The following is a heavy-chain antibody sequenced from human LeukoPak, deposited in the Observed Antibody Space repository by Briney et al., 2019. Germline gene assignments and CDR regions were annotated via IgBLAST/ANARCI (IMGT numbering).Heavy chain of an antibody. D-gene: IGHD1-26*01. CDR2: ISSGTTYI. J-gene: IGHJ4*02. CDR1: GFTFRSFS. CDR3: ARDYSLRSHFDY. Sequence: PGGSLRLSCAASGFTFRSFSMNWVRQAPGKGLEWVSFISSGTTYIYYADSVKGRFTISKDDAKNSLYLQMNSLRVEDTAVYYCARDYSLRSHFDYWGQGTLVTVSS. V-gene: IGHV3-21*01.